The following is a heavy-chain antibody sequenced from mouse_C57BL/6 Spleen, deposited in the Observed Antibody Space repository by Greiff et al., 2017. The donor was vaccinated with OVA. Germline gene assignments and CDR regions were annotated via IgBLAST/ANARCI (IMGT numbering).Heavy chain of an antibody. D-gene: IGHD1-1*01. CDR2: IYPRSGNT. V-gene: IGHV1-81*01. CDR1: GYTFTSYG. J-gene: IGHJ4*01. CDR3: ARSDYYGSSYDYYAMDY. Sequence: VKLMESGAELARPGASVKLSCKASGYTFTSYGISWVKQRTGQGLEWIGEIYPRSGNTYYNEKFKGKATLTADKSSSTAYMELRSLTSEDSAVYFCARSDYYGSSYDYYAMDYWGQGTSVTVSS.